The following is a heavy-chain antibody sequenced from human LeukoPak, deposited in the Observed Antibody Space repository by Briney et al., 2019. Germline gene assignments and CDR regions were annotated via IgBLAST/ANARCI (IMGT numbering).Heavy chain of an antibody. Sequence: SQTLSLTCTVSGGSISSGDYYWSWIRQPPGKGLEWIGDTDQNEITNYNPSLKSRVSISVDMSKNHFSLKLNSVTAADTAVYYCATEWTDGEYVDYWGQGTLVTVSS. CDR3: ATEWTDGEYVDY. D-gene: IGHD4-17*01. CDR1: GGSISSGDYY. V-gene: IGHV4-31*03. CDR2: TDQNEIT. J-gene: IGHJ4*02.